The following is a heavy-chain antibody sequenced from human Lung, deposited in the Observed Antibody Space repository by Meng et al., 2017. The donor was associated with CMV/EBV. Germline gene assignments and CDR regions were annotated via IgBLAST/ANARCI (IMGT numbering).Heavy chain of an antibody. CDR2: INPNSGGT. D-gene: IGHD3-22*01. J-gene: IGHJ5*02. CDR1: GYTFTGYY. CDR3: ARDYDSSGAFDP. Sequence: KASGYTFTGYYMHWGRQAPGQGLEWMGWINPNSGGTNYAQKFQGRVTMTRDTSISTAYMELSRLRSDDTAVYYCARDYDSSGAFDPWGQGTLVTVSS. V-gene: IGHV1-2*02.